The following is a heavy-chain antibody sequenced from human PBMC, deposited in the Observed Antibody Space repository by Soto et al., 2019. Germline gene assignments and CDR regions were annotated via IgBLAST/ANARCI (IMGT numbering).Heavy chain of an antibody. Sequence: SETLSLTCAVYGGSFSGYYWSWIRQPPGKGLEWIGEINHSGSTNYSPSLKSRVTISVDTSKNQFSLKLSSVTAADTAVYYCARGLRYFDWLPYYWGQGTLVTVSS. V-gene: IGHV4-34*01. CDR1: GGSFSGYY. D-gene: IGHD3-9*01. CDR3: ARGLRYFDWLPYY. J-gene: IGHJ4*02. CDR2: INHSGST.